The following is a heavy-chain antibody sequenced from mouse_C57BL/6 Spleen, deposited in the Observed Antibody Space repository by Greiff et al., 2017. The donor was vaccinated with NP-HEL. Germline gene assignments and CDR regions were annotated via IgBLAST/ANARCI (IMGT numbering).Heavy chain of an antibody. V-gene: IGHV1-69*01. CDR2: IDPSDSYT. Sequence: QVQLQQPGAELVMPGASVKLSCKASGYTFTSYWMHWVKQRPGQGLEWIGEIDPSDSYTNYTQKFKGKSTLTVDKSSSTAYMQLSSLTSEDSAVYYCARGGDVGFAYWGQGTLVTVSA. CDR1: GYTFTSYW. CDR3: ARGGDVGFAY. D-gene: IGHD3-3*01. J-gene: IGHJ3*01.